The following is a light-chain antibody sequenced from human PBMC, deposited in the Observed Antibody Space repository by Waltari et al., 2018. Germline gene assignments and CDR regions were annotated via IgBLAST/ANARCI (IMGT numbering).Light chain of an antibody. Sequence: QSVLTQPPSASGTPGQRVTISCSGSSSNIGSNYVYWYQQHPGTAPKLLIYRNNLRPSGVPDRFSGSKSGTSASLASSGLRSEDEADYYCAAWDDSLSAHVVFGGGTKLTVL. V-gene: IGLV1-47*01. CDR1: SSNIGSNY. CDR3: AAWDDSLSAHVV. J-gene: IGLJ2*01. CDR2: RNN.